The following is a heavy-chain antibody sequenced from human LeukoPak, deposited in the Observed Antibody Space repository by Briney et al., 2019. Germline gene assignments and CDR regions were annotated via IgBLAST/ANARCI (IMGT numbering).Heavy chain of an antibody. D-gene: IGHD5-12*01. CDR3: AREPTSGREPTSGRPLDY. CDR1: GGSISNYY. J-gene: IGHJ4*02. Sequence: SETLSLTCTVSGGSISNYYWSWIRQPPGKGLEWIGYIHYSGTTKYNPSLKSRVTISVDTSKNHLSLNLSSVTAADTAVYYCAREPTSGREPTSGRPLDYWGQGTLVTVSS. CDR2: IHYSGTT. V-gene: IGHV4-59*12.